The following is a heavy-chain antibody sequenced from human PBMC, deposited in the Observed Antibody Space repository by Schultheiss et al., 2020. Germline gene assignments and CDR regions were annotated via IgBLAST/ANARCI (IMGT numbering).Heavy chain of an antibody. J-gene: IGHJ4*02. V-gene: IGHV3-72*01. D-gene: IGHD6-19*01. CDR1: GFTFSDHY. CDR2: IRNRPNSDTT. Sequence: GGSLRLSCVASGFTFSDHYMHWVRQAPGRGLEWVGRIRNRPNSDTTEYAASVKGRFTISRDDSKNSLFLQMNSLKTEDTAVYYCARGTSGWPLDYWGKGTLGTGSA. CDR3: ARGTSGWPLDY.